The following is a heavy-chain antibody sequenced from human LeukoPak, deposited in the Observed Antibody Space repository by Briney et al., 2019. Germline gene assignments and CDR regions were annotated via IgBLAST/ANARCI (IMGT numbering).Heavy chain of an antibody. CDR1: GGSISSSSYY. J-gene: IGHJ4*02. V-gene: IGHV4-39*07. CDR2: INHSGST. Sequence: SETLSLTCTVSGGSISSSSYYWGWIRQPPGKGLEWIGEINHSGSTNYNPSLKSRVTISVDTSKNQFSLKLSSVTAADTAVYYCARESSGYYYKYWGQGTLVTVSS. D-gene: IGHD3-22*01. CDR3: ARESSGYYYKY.